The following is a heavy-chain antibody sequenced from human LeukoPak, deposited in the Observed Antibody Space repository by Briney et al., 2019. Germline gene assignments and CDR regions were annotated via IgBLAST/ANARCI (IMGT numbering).Heavy chain of an antibody. CDR1: GDSLFSNSAS. Sequence: SQTLSLTCALSGDSLFSNSASWNWIRQSPSRCLEWLGRRYYRSKWYNDYAISVKSRIIIKPATSKKQFSLQLKSVTHEDTATYYCVRDVGFDFDYWGQGTLVTVSS. CDR3: VRDVGFDFDY. D-gene: IGHD3-10*01. CDR2: RYYRSKWYN. J-gene: IGHJ4*02. V-gene: IGHV6-1*01.